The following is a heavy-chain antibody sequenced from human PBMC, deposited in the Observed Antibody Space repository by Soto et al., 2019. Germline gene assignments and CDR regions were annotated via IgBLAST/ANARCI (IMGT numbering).Heavy chain of an antibody. D-gene: IGHD1-26*01. Sequence: SETLSLTCTVSGGSISRSSYYWGWIRQPPGKGLEWIGSIYYSGSTYYNPSLKSRVTISVDTSKNQFSLKLSSVTAADTAVYYCARNQRIVRNFDYWGQGTLVTVSS. CDR3: ARNQRIVRNFDY. CDR2: IYYSGST. V-gene: IGHV4-39*01. J-gene: IGHJ4*02. CDR1: GGSISRSSYY.